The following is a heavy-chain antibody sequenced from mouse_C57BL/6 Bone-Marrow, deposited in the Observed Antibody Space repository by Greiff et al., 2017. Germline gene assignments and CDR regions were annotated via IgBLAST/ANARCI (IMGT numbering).Heavy chain of an antibody. J-gene: IGHJ2*01. D-gene: IGHD2-4*01. Sequence: VQLQQPGAELVKPGASVKMSCKASGYTFTSYWITWVKQRPGQGLEWIGDIYPGSGSTNYNEKFKSKATLTVDTSSSTAYMQLSSLTSENSAVYDCARGGYDYDVDYWGQGTTLTVSS. CDR2: IYPGSGST. V-gene: IGHV1-55*01. CDR3: ARGGYDYDVDY. CDR1: GYTFTSYW.